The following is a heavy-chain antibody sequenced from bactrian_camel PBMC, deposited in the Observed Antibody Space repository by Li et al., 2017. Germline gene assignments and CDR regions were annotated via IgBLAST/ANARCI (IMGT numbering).Heavy chain of an antibody. Sequence: QVQLVESGGGSVQAGGSLRLACSAPGYIDSNYCMGWFRQAAGKPREGVASIGRDGIGSYADSVKGRYNISQDYAKTLISLQMDSLVPEDTAVYYCAAAPGTNYAQARALSPDTYIHWGQGTQVTVS. D-gene: IGHD1*01. V-gene: IGHV3S53*01. CDR2: IGRDGIG. CDR1: GYIDSNYC. J-gene: IGHJ4*01. CDR3: AAAPGTNYAQARALSPDTYIH.